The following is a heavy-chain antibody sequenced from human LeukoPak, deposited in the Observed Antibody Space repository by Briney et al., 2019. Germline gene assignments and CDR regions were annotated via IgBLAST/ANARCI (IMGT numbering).Heavy chain of an antibody. J-gene: IGHJ4*02. D-gene: IGHD3-9*01. CDR1: GFTSSSYE. CDR3: ARYDILTGYPYYFDY. CDR2: ISSRGSTI. V-gene: IGHV3-48*03. Sequence: GGSLRLSCAASGFTSSSYEMNWVRQAPGKGLEWVSYISSRGSTIYYADSVKGRFTISRDNAKNSLYLQMNSLKAEDTAVYYCARYDILTGYPYYFDYWGQGTLVTVSS.